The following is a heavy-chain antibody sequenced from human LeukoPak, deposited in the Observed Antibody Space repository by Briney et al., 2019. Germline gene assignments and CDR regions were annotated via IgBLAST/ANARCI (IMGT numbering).Heavy chain of an antibody. V-gene: IGHV4-59*01. CDR2: IYYSGST. D-gene: IGHD6-13*01. Sequence: PSETLSLTCTVSGGSISSYYWSWIRQPPGKGLEWIGYIYYSGSTNYNPSLKSRVTISVDTSKNQFSLKLSSVTAADTAVYYCATRGYNSSWYWEHYFDYWGQGTLVTVSS. CDR3: ATRGYNSSWYWEHYFDY. CDR1: GGSISSYY. J-gene: IGHJ4*02.